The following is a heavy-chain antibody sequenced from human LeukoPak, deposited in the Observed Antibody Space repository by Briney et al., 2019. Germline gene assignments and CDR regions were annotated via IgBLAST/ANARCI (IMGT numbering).Heavy chain of an antibody. CDR2: ISSSSSPI. D-gene: IGHD5-18*01. CDR1: GFTFSSYS. CDR3: AKDWRGYRNGADD. V-gene: IGHV3-48*02. J-gene: IGHJ4*02. Sequence: GGSLRLSCAASGFTFSSYSMNWVRQAPGKGLEWVSYISSSSSPIYYADSVKGRFTVSRDNAKNSLYLQMNSLRDEDTAVYCCAKDWRGYRNGADDWGQGTLVTVSS.